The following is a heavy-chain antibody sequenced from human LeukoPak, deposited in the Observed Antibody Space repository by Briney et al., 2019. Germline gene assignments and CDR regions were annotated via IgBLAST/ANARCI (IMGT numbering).Heavy chain of an antibody. CDR3: ARVDDISIFGVVIG. D-gene: IGHD3-3*01. Sequence: PGGSLRLSCAASGFTFDDCGMRWVRQAPGKGLEWVSGINWNGGSTGYADSVKGRFTISRDNAKNSLYLQMNSLRAEDTALYYCARVDDISIFGVVIGWGQGALVTVSS. V-gene: IGHV3-20*04. CDR2: INWNGGST. CDR1: GFTFDDCG. J-gene: IGHJ4*02.